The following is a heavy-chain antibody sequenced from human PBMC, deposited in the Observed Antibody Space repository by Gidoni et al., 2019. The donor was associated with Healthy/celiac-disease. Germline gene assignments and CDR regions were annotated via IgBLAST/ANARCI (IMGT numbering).Heavy chain of an antibody. CDR1: SSYG. Sequence: SSYGMHWVRQAPGKGLEWVAVISYDGSNKYYADSVKGRFIISRDNSKNTLYMQMNSLRAEDTAVYYCAKDVARDGYNFDYWGQGILVTVSS. J-gene: IGHJ4*02. D-gene: IGHD5-12*01. CDR2: ISYDGSNK. CDR3: AKDVARDGYNFDY. V-gene: IGHV3-30*18.